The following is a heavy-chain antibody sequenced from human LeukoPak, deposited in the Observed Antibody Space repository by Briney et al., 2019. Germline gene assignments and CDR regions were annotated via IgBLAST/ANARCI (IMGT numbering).Heavy chain of an antibody. CDR3: AKVTGTGALPDY. D-gene: IGHD7-27*01. CDR1: GFTFSSYA. Sequence: GGSLRLSCAAPGFTFSSYAMHWVRQAPGKGLEWVAVISYDGSNKYYADSVKGRFTISRDNSKNTLYLQMNSLRAEDTAVYYCAKVTGTGALPDYWGQGTLVTVSS. CDR2: ISYDGSNK. J-gene: IGHJ4*02. V-gene: IGHV3-30-3*01.